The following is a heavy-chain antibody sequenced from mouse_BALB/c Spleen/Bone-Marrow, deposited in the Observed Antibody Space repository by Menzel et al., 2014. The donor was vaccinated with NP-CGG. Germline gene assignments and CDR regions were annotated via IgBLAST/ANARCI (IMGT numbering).Heavy chain of an antibody. D-gene: IGHD2-1*01. CDR1: GYTFTSYW. V-gene: IGHV1S132*01. J-gene: IGHJ1*01. Sequence: QVQLQQSGTELVKPGASVKLSCKTSGYTFTSYWIQWVKQRPGQGLGWIGEIFPGTGTTYYNEKFKGKATLTIDTSSSTAYMQLSSLTSEDSAVYFCARRANGIDGGSYWYFDVWGAGTTVTVSS. CDR3: ARRANGIDGGSYWYFDV. CDR2: IFPGTGTT.